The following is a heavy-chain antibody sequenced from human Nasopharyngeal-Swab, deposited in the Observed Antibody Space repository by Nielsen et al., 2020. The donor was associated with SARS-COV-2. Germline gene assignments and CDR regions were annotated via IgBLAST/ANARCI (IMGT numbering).Heavy chain of an antibody. J-gene: IGHJ3*02. D-gene: IGHD6-19*01. Sequence: VRQAPGKGLEWVSAISGSGGSTYYADSVKGRFTTSRDNSKNTLYLQMNSLRAEDTAVYYCAKDRKQWLVTRSAFDIWGQGTMVTVSS. V-gene: IGHV3-23*01. CDR2: ISGSGGST. CDR3: AKDRKQWLVTRSAFDI.